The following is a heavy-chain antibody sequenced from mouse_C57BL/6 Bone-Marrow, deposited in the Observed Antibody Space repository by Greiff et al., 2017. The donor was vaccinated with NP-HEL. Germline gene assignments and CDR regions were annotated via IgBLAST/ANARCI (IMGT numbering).Heavy chain of an antibody. CDR2: INPNNGGT. D-gene: IGHD1-1*01. CDR3: ARQFITSSPYYFDY. Sequence: EVQLVESGPELVKPGASVKMSCKASGYTFTDYNMHWVKQSHGKSLEWIGYINPNNGGTSYNQKFKGKATLTVNKSSSTAYMELRSLTSEDSAVYYCARQFITSSPYYFDYWGQGTTLTVSS. J-gene: IGHJ2*01. CDR1: GYTFTDYN. V-gene: IGHV1-22*01.